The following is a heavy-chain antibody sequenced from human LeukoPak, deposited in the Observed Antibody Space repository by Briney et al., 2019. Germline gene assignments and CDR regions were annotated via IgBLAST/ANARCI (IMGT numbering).Heavy chain of an antibody. V-gene: IGHV1-2*02. CDR1: GYTFTDYY. D-gene: IGHD5-24*01. J-gene: IGHJ3*02. CDR2: INPNSGGT. CDR3: ARWGHSINAFDI. Sequence: ASVKVSCKASGYTFTDYYMHWVRQAPGQGLEWMGWINPNSGGTNYAQKFQGRVTMTRDTSISTAYMELSRLRSDDTAVYYCARWGHSINAFDIWGQGTMVTVSS.